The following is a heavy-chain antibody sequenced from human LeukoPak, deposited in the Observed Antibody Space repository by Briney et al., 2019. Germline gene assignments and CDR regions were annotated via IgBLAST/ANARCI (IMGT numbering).Heavy chain of an antibody. J-gene: IGHJ4*02. Sequence: SVKVSCKAPGGTFSSHAISWVRQAPGQGLEWMGRIIPILGIANYAQKFQGRVTITADKSTSTAYMELSSLRSEDTAVYYCASPAHYYDSSGYYPFDYWGQGTLVTVSS. V-gene: IGHV1-69*04. CDR1: GGTFSSHA. D-gene: IGHD3-22*01. CDR3: ASPAHYYDSSGYYPFDY. CDR2: IIPILGIA.